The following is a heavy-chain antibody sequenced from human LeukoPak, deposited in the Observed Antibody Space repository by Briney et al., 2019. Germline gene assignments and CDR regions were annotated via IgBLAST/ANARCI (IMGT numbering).Heavy chain of an antibody. CDR3: ASEKTVSGSYFPGVVKRFDP. V-gene: IGHV4-39*07. Sequence: SETLSLTCTVSGGSISSSSYYWGWIRQPPGKGLEWIGSIYYSGSTNYNPSLKSRVTISVDTSKNQFSLKLSSVAAADTAVYYCASEKTVSGSYFPGVVKRFDPWGQGTLVTVSS. CDR1: GGSISSSSYY. J-gene: IGHJ5*02. D-gene: IGHD1-26*01. CDR2: IYYSGST.